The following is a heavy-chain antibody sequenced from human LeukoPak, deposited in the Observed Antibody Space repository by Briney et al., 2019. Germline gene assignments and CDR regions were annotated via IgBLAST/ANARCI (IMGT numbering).Heavy chain of an antibody. CDR2: IYYSGST. V-gene: IGHV4-31*03. J-gene: IGHJ5*02. CDR3: AREGDSSGGNWFDP. Sequence: SETLSLTCTVSGGSISSGGYYWSWIRQHPAKGLEWIGYIYYSGSTYYNPSLKSRVTISVDTSKNQFSLKLSSVTAADTAVYYCAREGDSSGGNWFDPWGQGTLVTVSS. CDR1: GGSISSGGYY. D-gene: IGHD3-22*01.